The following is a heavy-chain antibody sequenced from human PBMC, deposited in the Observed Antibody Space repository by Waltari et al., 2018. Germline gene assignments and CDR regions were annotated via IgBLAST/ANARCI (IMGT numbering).Heavy chain of an antibody. CDR2: IHQSGDT. J-gene: IGHJ4*01. Sequence: QVQLRESGPGLVRPSEPLSLTCTVYGYSMTTGSWWTWVRQSPGKGLEWIGEIHQSGDTNYNPSLKSRVTLSIDKSRDVFSLQLTSVTAADTAVYYCATRDVYSGSPCWGQGTLVAVSS. D-gene: IGHD1-26*01. CDR3: ATRDVYSGSPC. V-gene: IGHV4-4*02. CDR1: GYSMTTGSW.